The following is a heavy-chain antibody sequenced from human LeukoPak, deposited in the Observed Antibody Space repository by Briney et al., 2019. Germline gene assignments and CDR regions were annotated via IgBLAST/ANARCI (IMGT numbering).Heavy chain of an antibody. V-gene: IGHV3-23*01. D-gene: IGHD2-2*01. J-gene: IGHJ4*02. CDR1: GFTFSSYA. Sequence: PGGSLRLSCAASGFTFSSYAMSWVREAPGKRMEWVSAISGSGGSTYYADSVKGRFTISRDNSKNTLYLQMNSLRAEDTAVYYCAKVGRLVVVPAAPDYWGQGTLVTVSS. CDR3: AKVGRLVVVPAAPDY. CDR2: ISGSGGST.